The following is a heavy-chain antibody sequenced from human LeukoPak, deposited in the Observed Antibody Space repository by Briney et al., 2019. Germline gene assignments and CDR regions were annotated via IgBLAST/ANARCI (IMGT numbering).Heavy chain of an antibody. CDR2: INPNSGGT. D-gene: IGHD2-2*01. Sequence: GASVKVSCKASGYTFTSYDINWVRQATGQGLEWMGWINPNSGGTNYAQKFQGWVTMTRDMSTSTAYMELSSLRSEDTAVYYCAASSQVYCSSTSCYYYYYYMDVWGKGTTVTVSS. CDR1: GYTFTSYD. CDR3: AASSQVYCSSTSCYYYYYYMDV. J-gene: IGHJ6*03. V-gene: IGHV1-2*04.